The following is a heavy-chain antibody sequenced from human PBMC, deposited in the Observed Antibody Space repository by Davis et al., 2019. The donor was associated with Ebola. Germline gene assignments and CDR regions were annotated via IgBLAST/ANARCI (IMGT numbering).Heavy chain of an antibody. CDR3: ARGQYGSGSYPSI. CDR1: GGTFSSYA. Sequence: SVKVSCKTSGGTFSSYAMSWVRQAPGQGLEWMGGIIPIYGTPSYAQKFQGRVTFSADESTSTVYMELTSVRNEDTAVYYCARGQYGSGSYPSIWGQGTLVTVSS. CDR2: IIPIYGTP. V-gene: IGHV1-69*13. D-gene: IGHD3-10*01. J-gene: IGHJ4*02.